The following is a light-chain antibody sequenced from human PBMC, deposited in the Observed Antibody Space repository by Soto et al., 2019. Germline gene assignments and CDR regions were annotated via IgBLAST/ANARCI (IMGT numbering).Light chain of an antibody. CDR2: DGS. CDR1: ENVRNNY. CDR3: QHYGDSSWT. V-gene: IGKV3-20*01. J-gene: IGKJ1*01. Sequence: EIVLTQSPGTLSLSQGERATLSCRASENVRNNYLAWYQQKPGQAPRLLIYDGSNRATGIPARFSGSGSGTDFTLTISRLEPDDIAVYYCQHYGDSSWTFGQGTKVDIK.